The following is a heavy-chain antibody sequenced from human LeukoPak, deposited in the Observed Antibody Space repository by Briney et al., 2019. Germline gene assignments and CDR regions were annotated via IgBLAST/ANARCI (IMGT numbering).Heavy chain of an antibody. CDR3: ARAIFGLVIVYYMDV. V-gene: IGHV3-23*01. J-gene: IGHJ6*03. D-gene: IGHD3/OR15-3a*01. CDR2: LSGSGDST. CDR1: GFTFSSYA. Sequence: GGSLRLSCAASGFTFSSYAMICVRQAPGKGLEWVSRLSGSGDSTYYADSVKGRFTISRDNSKNTLYLQMNSLRAEDTAIYFCARAIFGLVIVYYMDVWGKGTTVTVSS.